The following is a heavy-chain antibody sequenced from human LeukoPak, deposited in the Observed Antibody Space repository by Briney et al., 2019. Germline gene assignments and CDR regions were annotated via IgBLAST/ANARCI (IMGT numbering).Heavy chain of an antibody. D-gene: IGHD3-3*01. CDR2: IKHDGSEK. J-gene: IGHJ4*02. V-gene: IGHV3-7*01. CDR3: ATDRGWRTSGYYLYYFEY. Sequence: GGSLRLSCAASGSIFTNYFMSWVRQAPGKGLEWVASIKHDGSEKYYVDSVRGRFTISRDNTMNSLYLQMSSLRAEDTAVYYCATDRGWRTSGYYLYYFEYWGQGTLVTFSS. CDR1: GSIFTNYF.